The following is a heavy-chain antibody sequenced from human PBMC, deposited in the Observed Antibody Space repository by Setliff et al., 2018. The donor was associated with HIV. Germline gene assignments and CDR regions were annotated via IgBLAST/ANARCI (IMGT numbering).Heavy chain of an antibody. J-gene: IGHJ4*02. CDR1: GYTFTNDG. CDR3: ARGFSGWYYFDF. CDR2: ISGYNGDT. V-gene: IGHV1-18*01. Sequence: ASVKVSCKASGYTFTNDGXXWVRQAPGQGLEWMGWISGYNGDTNYAQKFQGRVTMTADNFTNTVYMELNSLTSADTAVYYCARGFSGWYYFDFWGQGTLVTVSS. D-gene: IGHD6-19*01.